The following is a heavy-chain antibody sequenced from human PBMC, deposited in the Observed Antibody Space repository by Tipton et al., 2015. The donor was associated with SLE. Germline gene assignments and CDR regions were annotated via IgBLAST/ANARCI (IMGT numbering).Heavy chain of an antibody. CDR3: ARGFFHDYWSAEQGRKSFYFDN. CDR1: GGSIRSSNW. D-gene: IGHD3-3*01. CDR2: IDHSGST. Sequence: TLSLTCAVSGGSIRSSNWWSWVRQPPGKGLEWIGEIDHSGSTNSNPSLKSRVSMSVDKSKNQFSLKLTSVTAADTAMYFCARGFFHDYWSAEQGRKSFYFDNWGQGALVTVSS. J-gene: IGHJ4*02. V-gene: IGHV4-4*01.